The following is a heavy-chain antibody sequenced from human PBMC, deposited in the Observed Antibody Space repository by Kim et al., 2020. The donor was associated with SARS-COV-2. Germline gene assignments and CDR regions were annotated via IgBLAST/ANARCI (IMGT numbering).Heavy chain of an antibody. J-gene: IGHJ4*02. V-gene: IGHV2-5*01. CDR3: AHSRGSSWYVDY. D-gene: IGHD6-13*01. Sequence: RYHPSLKSRLTITKDTSKNQVVLTMTNMDPVDTATYYCAHSRGSSWYVDYWGQGTLVTVSS.